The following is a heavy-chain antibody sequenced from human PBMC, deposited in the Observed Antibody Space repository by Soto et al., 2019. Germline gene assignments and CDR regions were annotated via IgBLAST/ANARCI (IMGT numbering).Heavy chain of an antibody. D-gene: IGHD3-3*01. Sequence: ASVKVSCRASGYNFTSYDRHWVRQAPGQGLEWMGIINPSGGSTSYAQKFQGRVTMTRDTSTSTVYMELSSLRSEDTAVYYCARDQGAIFGVVKPSFDYWGQGTLVTVSS. V-gene: IGHV1-46*03. CDR1: GYNFTSYD. CDR2: INPSGGST. CDR3: ARDQGAIFGVVKPSFDY. J-gene: IGHJ4*02.